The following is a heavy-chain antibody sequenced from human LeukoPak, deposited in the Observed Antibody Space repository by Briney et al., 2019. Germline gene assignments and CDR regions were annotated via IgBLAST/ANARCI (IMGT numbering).Heavy chain of an antibody. CDR2: IWYDGSNK. J-gene: IGHJ5*02. CDR3: ARSRITMVRGAAVGWFDP. V-gene: IGHV3-33*01. Sequence: GRSLRLSCAASGFTFSSYGMHWVRQAPGKGLEWVAVIWYDGSNKYYADSVKGRFTISRDNSKNTLYLQMNSLRAEDTAVYYCARSRITMVRGAAVGWFDPWGQGTLVTVS. CDR1: GFTFSSYG. D-gene: IGHD3-10*01.